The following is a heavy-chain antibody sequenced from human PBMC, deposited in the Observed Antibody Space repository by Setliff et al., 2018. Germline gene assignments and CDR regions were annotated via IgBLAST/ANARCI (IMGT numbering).Heavy chain of an antibody. J-gene: IGHJ4*02. CDR1: GASISSYY. D-gene: IGHD3-22*01. Sequence: SETLSLTCTVSGASISSYYLSWIRQPPGKGLEWIGNIYYGGTTNYNPSIKSRVSISLDTSKSQFSMRLSSLTAADTAVYYCARHRRDSSGNYFVGLYYFDYWGQGTPGTVSS. CDR2: IYYGGTT. CDR3: ARHRRDSSGNYFVGLYYFDY. V-gene: IGHV4-59*08.